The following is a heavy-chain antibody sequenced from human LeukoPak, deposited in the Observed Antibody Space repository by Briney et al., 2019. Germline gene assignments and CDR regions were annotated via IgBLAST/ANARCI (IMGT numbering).Heavy chain of an antibody. J-gene: IGHJ6*02. V-gene: IGHV4-31*03. CDR3: AREAFWRVIPTSTLGMDV. CDR2: IYYSGST. D-gene: IGHD3-16*02. Sequence: PSETLSLTCTVSGGSISSGGYYWSWIRQHPGKGLEWIGYIYYSGSTYYNPSLKSRVTISVDTSKNQFSLKLSSVTAADTAVYFCAREAFWRVIPTSTLGMDVWGQGTTVTVSS. CDR1: GGSISSGGYY.